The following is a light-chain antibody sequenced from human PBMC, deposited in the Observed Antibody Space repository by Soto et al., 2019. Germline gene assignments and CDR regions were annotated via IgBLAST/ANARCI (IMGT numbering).Light chain of an antibody. CDR2: AAS. CDR1: QGIRND. V-gene: IGKV1-17*01. Sequence: IQMTQSTSSLSASVGDRVAITCRASQGIRNDLGWYQQKPGKAPKLLIYAASSLQSGVPSRFSGSGSRTEFILTISSLQPDDFAPYYCLHHKSYLFGQGTLLEN. J-gene: IGKJ5*01. CDR3: LHHKSYL.